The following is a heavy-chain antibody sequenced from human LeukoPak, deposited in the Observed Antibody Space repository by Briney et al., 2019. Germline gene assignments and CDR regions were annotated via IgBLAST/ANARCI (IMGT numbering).Heavy chain of an antibody. CDR3: AKGSSGSYDY. CDR1: GFTFSSYS. D-gene: IGHD1-26*01. Sequence: PGGSLRLSCAASGFTFSSYSMTWVRQAPGKGLEWASSISSSSSYIYYADSVKGRFTISRDNAKNSLYLQMNSLRAEDTAVYYCAKGSSGSYDYWGQGTLVTVSS. V-gene: IGHV3-21*04. J-gene: IGHJ4*02. CDR2: ISSSSSYI.